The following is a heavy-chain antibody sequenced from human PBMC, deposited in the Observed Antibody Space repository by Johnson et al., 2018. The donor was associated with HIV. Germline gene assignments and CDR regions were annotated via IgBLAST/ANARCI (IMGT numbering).Heavy chain of an antibody. CDR1: GFTFSSYG. J-gene: IGHJ3*02. Sequence: QVQLVESGGGVVQPGRSLRLSCAASGFTFSSYGMHWVRQAPGKGLEWVAVISYDGSNKYYADSVKGRFTISSDNSKTTLYLQMNSLRAEDTAVYYCSRDCYTAMRKHDAFDIWGQGTMVTVSS. CDR3: SRDCYTAMRKHDAFDI. V-gene: IGHV3-30*03. D-gene: IGHD5-18*01. CDR2: ISYDGSNK.